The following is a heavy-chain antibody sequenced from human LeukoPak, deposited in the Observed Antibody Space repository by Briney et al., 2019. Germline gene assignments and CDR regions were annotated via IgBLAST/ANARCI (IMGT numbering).Heavy chain of an antibody. J-gene: IGHJ4*02. V-gene: IGHV3-53*01. D-gene: IGHD3-10*01. CDR2: IYSGGST. Sequence: PGGSLRLSCAASGFTVSINYMSWVRQAPGKGLGWVSVIYSGGSTYYAGSVKGRFTISRDNSKNTLYLQMNSLRAEDTAVYYCARMSMVRGVINDYWGQGTLVTVSS. CDR3: ARMSMVRGVINDY. CDR1: GFTVSINY.